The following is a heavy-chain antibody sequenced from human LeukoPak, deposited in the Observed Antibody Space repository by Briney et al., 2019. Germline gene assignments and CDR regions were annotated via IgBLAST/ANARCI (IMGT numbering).Heavy chain of an antibody. CDR3: VKVRGIMLGAFDI. V-gene: IGHV3-74*01. CDR2: INSDGGST. CDR1: GFTFSSHW. D-gene: IGHD3-10*01. J-gene: IGHJ3*02. Sequence: GGSLRLSCAASGFTFSSHWMYWVRHVPGEGLVWVSRINSDGGSTDYADSVKGRFTISRDNAKSTLYLQMNSLRAEDTAVYYCVKVRGIMLGAFDIWGQGTMVTVSS.